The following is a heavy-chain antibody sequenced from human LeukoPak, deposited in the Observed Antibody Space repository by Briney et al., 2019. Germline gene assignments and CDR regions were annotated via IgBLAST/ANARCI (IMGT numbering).Heavy chain of an antibody. CDR3: AKIGWGELPVARDAFDI. J-gene: IGHJ3*02. V-gene: IGHV3-30*18. Sequence: PGRSLRLSCAVSGFTFRNAGMHWVRQAPGKGLEWVAVISYDGSNKYYADSVKGRFTISRDNSKNTLYLQMNSLRAEDTAVYYCAKIGWGELPVARDAFDIWGQGTMVTVSS. CDR2: ISYDGSNK. CDR1: GFTFRNAG. D-gene: IGHD1-26*01.